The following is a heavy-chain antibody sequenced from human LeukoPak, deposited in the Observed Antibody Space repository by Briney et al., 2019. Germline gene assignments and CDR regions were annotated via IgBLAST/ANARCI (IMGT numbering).Heavy chain of an antibody. J-gene: IGHJ4*02. V-gene: IGHV1-69*13. Sequence: VKVSCKASGGTFSSYAISWVRQAPGQGLEWMGGIIPIFGTANYAQKFQGRVTITADESTSTAYMELSSLRSEDTAVYYCARGKKTTIFGVVTPFDYWGQGTLVTVSS. CDR2: IIPIFGTA. D-gene: IGHD3-3*01. CDR3: ARGKKTTIFGVVTPFDY. CDR1: GGTFSSYA.